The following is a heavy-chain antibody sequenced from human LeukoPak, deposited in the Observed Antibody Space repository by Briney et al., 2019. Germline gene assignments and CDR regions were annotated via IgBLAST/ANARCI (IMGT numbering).Heavy chain of an antibody. CDR1: GYTFTSYG. V-gene: IGHV1-18*01. Sequence: GASVKVSCKASGYTFTSYGISWVRQAPGQGLELMGWISAYNGNTNYAQKLQGRGTMTTDTSTSTAYMELRRLRSDDTAVYYCASFGSSSNHWFDPWGQGTLVTVSS. CDR2: ISAYNGNT. CDR3: ASFGSSSNHWFDP. J-gene: IGHJ5*02. D-gene: IGHD6-6*01.